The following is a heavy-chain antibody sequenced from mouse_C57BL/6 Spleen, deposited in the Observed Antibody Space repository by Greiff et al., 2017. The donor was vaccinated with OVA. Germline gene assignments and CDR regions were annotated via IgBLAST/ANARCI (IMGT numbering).Heavy chain of an antibody. J-gene: IGHJ2*01. CDR2: IYSRSGNT. CDR1: GYTFTSYG. V-gene: IGHV1-81*01. D-gene: IGHD3-1*01. CDR3: ARNLQRALDY. Sequence: VQLQQSGAELARPGASVKLSCKASGYTFTSYGISWVKQRTGQGLEWIGEIYSRSGNTYYNEKFKGKATLTADKSSSTAYSELRSLTSEDAAVYFGARNLQRALDYWGQGTTLTVSA.